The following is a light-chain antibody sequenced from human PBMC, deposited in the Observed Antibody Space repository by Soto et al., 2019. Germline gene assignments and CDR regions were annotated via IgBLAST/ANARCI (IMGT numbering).Light chain of an antibody. CDR3: QKCKVAPFT. CDR1: QDIGNF. CDR2: AAS. J-gene: IGKJ4*01. Sequence: ILMTQSPSSLSAIVGDRVTITCRASQDIGNFLAWYQQKPGKVPKLLIYAASTLQSGVPSRFSGSGSGTDFTLTISSLQPEDVATYYCQKCKVAPFTFGGGSMVDVK. V-gene: IGKV1-27*01.